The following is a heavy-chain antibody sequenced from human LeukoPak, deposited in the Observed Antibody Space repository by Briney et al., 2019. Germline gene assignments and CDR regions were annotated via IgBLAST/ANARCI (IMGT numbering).Heavy chain of an antibody. V-gene: IGHV3-21*01. CDR1: GFTFSSYT. CDR3: ARGRGYSGYDYVY. CDR2: ISSSSSYI. Sequence: PGVSLRLSCAASGFTFSSYTMNWVRQAPGKGLEWVSSISSSSSYIYYADSVKGRFTISRDNAKNSLYLQMNSLRAEDTAVYYCARGRGYSGYDYVYWGQGTLVTVSS. D-gene: IGHD5-12*01. J-gene: IGHJ4*02.